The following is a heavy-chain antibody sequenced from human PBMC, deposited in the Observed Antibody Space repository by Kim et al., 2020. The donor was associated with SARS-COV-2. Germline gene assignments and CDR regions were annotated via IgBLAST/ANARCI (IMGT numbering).Heavy chain of an antibody. CDR1: GFTFSSYS. D-gene: IGHD3-22*01. CDR3: ARYYYDSSGYYLYFDY. CDR2: ISSSSSYI. J-gene: IGHJ4*02. V-gene: IGHV3-21*01. Sequence: GGSLRLSCAASGFTFSSYSMNWVRQAPGKGLEWVSSISSSSSYIYYADSVKGRFTISRDNAKNSLYLQMNSLRAEDTAVYYCARYYYDSSGYYLYFDYWGQGTLVTVSS.